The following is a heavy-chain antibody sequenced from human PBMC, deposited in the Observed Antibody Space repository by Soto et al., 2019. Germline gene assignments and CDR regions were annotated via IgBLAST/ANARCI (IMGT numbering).Heavy chain of an antibody. Sequence: QAPLVESGGGVVQPGRSLRLSCAASGFTFTSYGMHWVRQAPGTRLEWVAVISYDGGLQHYADSVKDRFTISRDNSKNMVLLQMNSLRAEDTAVYYCVSDRGYGHASVPYSWGQGTLVSVSS. CDR1: GFTFTSYG. J-gene: IGHJ4*02. CDR3: VSDRGYGHASVPYS. D-gene: IGHD5-18*01. CDR2: ISYDGGLQ. V-gene: IGHV3-30*03.